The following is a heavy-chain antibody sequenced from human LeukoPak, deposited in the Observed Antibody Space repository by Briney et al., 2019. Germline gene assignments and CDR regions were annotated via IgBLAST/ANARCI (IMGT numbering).Heavy chain of an antibody. Sequence: GGSLRLSCAASGFIFDDHGMHWVRQAPGKGLVWVSRIYSDGSSTNYADSVKGRFTISRDNAKNTLYLQMNSLRAEDTAVYYCARDNSVNDAFDIWGQGTMVTVSS. J-gene: IGHJ3*02. CDR1: GFIFDDHG. CDR3: ARDNSVNDAFDI. D-gene: IGHD2-8*01. V-gene: IGHV3-74*01. CDR2: IYSDGSST.